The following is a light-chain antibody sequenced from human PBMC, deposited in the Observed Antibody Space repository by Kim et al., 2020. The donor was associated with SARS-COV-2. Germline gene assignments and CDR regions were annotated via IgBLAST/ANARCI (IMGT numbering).Light chain of an antibody. V-gene: IGLV1-51*01. CDR1: SSSSQEKY. CDR3: GTWDSSLSVVDV. Sequence: LTHACSVSSSSSQEKYEAGHQQHPGTAPKLLLCDNNKLPSGMPDRFAGSKAGTSATLGITGLQTGDEGDYYCGTWDSSLSVVDVFGTGTKVTVL. J-gene: IGLJ1*01. CDR2: DNN.